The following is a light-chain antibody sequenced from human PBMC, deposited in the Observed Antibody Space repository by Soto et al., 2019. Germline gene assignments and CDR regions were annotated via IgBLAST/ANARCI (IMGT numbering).Light chain of an antibody. V-gene: IGLV1-40*01. CDR2: GNN. Sequence: QSVLTQPPSVSGAPGQRVTISCTGSSSNIGAGYDVHWYHQLPGTAPKLLVSGNNNRPSGVPDRLSASKSGTSASLAITGLQAEDEAHYYSQSYDSRLTAYVFGTGTKLTVL. J-gene: IGLJ1*01. CDR1: SSNIGAGYD. CDR3: QSYDSRLTAYV.